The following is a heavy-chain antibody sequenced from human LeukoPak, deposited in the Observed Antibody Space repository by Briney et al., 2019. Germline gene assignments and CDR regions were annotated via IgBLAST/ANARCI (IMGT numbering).Heavy chain of an antibody. D-gene: IGHD4-17*01. CDR1: GFTLSSYW. J-gene: IGHJ3*02. CDR2: IKQDGSEK. V-gene: IGHV3-7*01. CDR3: ARATDYVDIYDAFDI. Sequence: GASLKISCAASGFTLSSYWMTWGRQAPGKGVEWVANIKQDGSEKYYVDSVKGRFTISRDNANNSLYLQMNSLRAEDTAVYYCARATDYVDIYDAFDIWGQGTMVTVSS.